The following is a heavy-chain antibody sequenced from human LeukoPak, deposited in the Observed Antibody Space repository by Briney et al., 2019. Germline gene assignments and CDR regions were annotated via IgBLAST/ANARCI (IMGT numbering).Heavy chain of an antibody. D-gene: IGHD2-21*01. CDR3: ARSGAYCGGDCYLSY. Sequence: ASVKVSCKASGYTFTSYGISWVRQAPGQGLEWMGWISAYKGNTNYAQKLQGRVTMTTDTSTGTAYMELRSLRSDDTAVYYCARSGAYCGGDCYLSYWGQGTLVTVSS. V-gene: IGHV1-18*01. CDR2: ISAYKGNT. CDR1: GYTFTSYG. J-gene: IGHJ4*02.